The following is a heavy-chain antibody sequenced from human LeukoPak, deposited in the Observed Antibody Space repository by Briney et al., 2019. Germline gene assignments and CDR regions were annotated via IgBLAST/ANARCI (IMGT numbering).Heavy chain of an antibody. CDR2: IKGSGDST. V-gene: IGHV3-23*01. CDR1: GFSFSGDA. CDR3: ANRFGTGSYWATYFDS. D-gene: IGHD3-10*01. Sequence: GGSLRLSCAASGFSFSGDAVRWGCAAPGGGVEWVSVIKGSGDSTYYAESLKGGVTLSRDNSKNTLYLQMNSLRAGDTAEYYYANRFGTGSYWATYFDSRGHGALGTV. J-gene: IGHJ4*01.